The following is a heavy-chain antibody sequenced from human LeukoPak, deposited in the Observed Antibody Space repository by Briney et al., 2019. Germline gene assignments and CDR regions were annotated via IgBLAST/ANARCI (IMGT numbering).Heavy chain of an antibody. CDR2: IYYSGST. CDR3: ARDKNYGDYRYYYYYGMDV. J-gene: IGHJ6*02. CDR1: GGSFSGYY. V-gene: IGHV4-59*12. D-gene: IGHD4-17*01. Sequence: SETLSLTCAVYGGSFSGYYWSWIRQPPGKGLEWIGYIYYSGSTNYNPSLKSRVTISVDTSKNQFSLKLSSVTAADTAVYYCARDKNYGDYRYYYYYGMDVWGQGTTVTVSS.